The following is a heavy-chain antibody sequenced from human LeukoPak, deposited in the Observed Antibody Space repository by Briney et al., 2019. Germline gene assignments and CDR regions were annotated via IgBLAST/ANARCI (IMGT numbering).Heavy chain of an antibody. D-gene: IGHD3-22*01. V-gene: IGHV3-11*01. Sequence: GGSLRLSCAASGFTFSDYYMSWIRQAPGKGLEWVSYISSSGSTIYYADSVKGGFTISRDNAKNSLYLQMNSLRAEDTAVYYCAKDGYYYDSSLLAFDIWGQGTMVTVSS. CDR3: AKDGYYYDSSLLAFDI. J-gene: IGHJ3*02. CDR2: ISSSGSTI. CDR1: GFTFSDYY.